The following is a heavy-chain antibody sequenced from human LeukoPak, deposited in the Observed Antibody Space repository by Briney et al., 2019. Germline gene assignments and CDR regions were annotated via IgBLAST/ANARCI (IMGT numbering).Heavy chain of an antibody. V-gene: IGHV3-21*01. Sequence: GGSLRLSCAASGFTFSSYSMNWVRQAPGKGLEWVPSISSSSSYIYYADSVKGRFTISRDNAKNSLYLQMNSLRAEDTAVYYCARGRSGWSPYYYYGMDVWGQGTTVTVSS. CDR1: GFTFSSYS. CDR3: ARGRSGWSPYYYYGMDV. D-gene: IGHD6-19*01. CDR2: ISSSSSYI. J-gene: IGHJ6*02.